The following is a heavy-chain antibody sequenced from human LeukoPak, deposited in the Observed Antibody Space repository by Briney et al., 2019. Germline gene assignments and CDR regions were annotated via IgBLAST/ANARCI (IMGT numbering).Heavy chain of an antibody. CDR3: ARGGLTIAEATTSWYLDY. J-gene: IGHJ4*02. V-gene: IGHV3-33*01. CDR1: GFTFSSYV. D-gene: IGHD1-26*01. CDR2: IWYDGSNE. Sequence: GGSLRLSCAASGFTFSSYVMHWVRQAQGKGLEWVALIWYDGSNENYADSVKGRFTISRDNSRNTLYLQMNSLRGEDTGVYYCARGGLTIAEATTSWYLDYWGQGTLVTVSS.